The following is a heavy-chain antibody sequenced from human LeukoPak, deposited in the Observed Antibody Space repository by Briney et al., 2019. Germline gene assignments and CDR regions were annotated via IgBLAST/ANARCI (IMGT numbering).Heavy chain of an antibody. Sequence: ASVKVSCKASGYTFTAYYMHWVRQAPGQGLEWMGWINPNSGGTNYAQTFQGRVTIPRDTSISTAYMELSRLRSDDTAVYYCATAIWDRIARHHHNLFDPWGQGTLVTVSS. D-gene: IGHD6-13*01. V-gene: IGHV1-2*02. CDR1: GYTFTAYY. CDR3: ATAIWDRIARHHHNLFDP. CDR2: INPNSGGT. J-gene: IGHJ5*02.